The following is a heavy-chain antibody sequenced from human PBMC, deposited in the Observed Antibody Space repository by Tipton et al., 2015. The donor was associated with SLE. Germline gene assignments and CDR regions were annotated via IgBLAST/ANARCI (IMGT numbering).Heavy chain of an antibody. D-gene: IGHD1-26*01. CDR3: ARGGLGVSYYYYMDV. V-gene: IGHV4-59*01. J-gene: IGHJ6*03. Sequence: TLSLTCTVSDASMNYFYWTWIRQPPGKGLEWIGYIHYSGSTNCDPSLRSRVTISVDTSKNQFSLKLSSVTAADTAVYYCARGGLGVSYYYYMDVWGKGTTVTVSS. CDR2: IHYSGST. CDR1: DASMNYFY.